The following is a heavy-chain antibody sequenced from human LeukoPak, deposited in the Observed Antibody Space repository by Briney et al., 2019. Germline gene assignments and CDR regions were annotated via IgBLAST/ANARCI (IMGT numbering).Heavy chain of an antibody. Sequence: GGSLRLSCAASGFTFSSYGMHWVRQAPGKGLEWVAVISYDGSNKYYADSVKGRFTISRDNSKNTLYLQMNSLRAEDTAVYYCAKDVSSIAAAGPSYYFDYWGQGTLVTFSS. CDR1: GFTFSSYG. D-gene: IGHD6-13*01. CDR3: AKDVSSIAAAGPSYYFDY. J-gene: IGHJ4*02. V-gene: IGHV3-30*18. CDR2: ISYDGSNK.